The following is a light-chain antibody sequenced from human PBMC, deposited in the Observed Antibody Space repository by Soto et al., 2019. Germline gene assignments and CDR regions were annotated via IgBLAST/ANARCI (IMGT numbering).Light chain of an antibody. J-gene: IGLJ1*01. CDR2: QDS. Sequence: SYELTQPPSVSVSPGQTASITCSGDKLGDKYVCWYHQKPGQSPVLVIYQDSKRPSGIPERFSGYNSGNTAPLTISGTQPMDEADYYCQAWDRSTGVFGTGTKVTVL. CDR3: QAWDRSTGV. V-gene: IGLV3-1*01. CDR1: KLGDKY.